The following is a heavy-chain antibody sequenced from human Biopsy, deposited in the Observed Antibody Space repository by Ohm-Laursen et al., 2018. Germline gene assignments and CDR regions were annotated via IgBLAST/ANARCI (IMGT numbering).Heavy chain of an antibody. D-gene: IGHD3-22*01. Sequence: SETLSLTCNVSGGDINNYYWSWIRQPAGKGLEWIGRIYPGGSTNYNPSLKSRVTMPVDTSKKQLPLRLRSVTAADTAMYYCASVVLGPTNDAFDLWGQGTMVVVSS. V-gene: IGHV4-4*07. CDR1: GGDINNYY. CDR2: IYPGGST. CDR3: ASVVLGPTNDAFDL. J-gene: IGHJ3*01.